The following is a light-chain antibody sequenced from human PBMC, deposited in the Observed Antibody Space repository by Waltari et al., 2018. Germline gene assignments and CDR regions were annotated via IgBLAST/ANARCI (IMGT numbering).Light chain of an antibody. CDR1: QSLVYSDGNTY. J-gene: IGKJ1*01. Sequence: DVVMTQSPLSLPVTLGQPASISCRPSQSLVYSDGNTYLNWFQQRPGQSPRRLIDKVASRDSGVPARGSGRGSGADFTLTISSVEAEDVGVYYCMQATHLPPTFGQGTKVEIK. CDR3: MQATHLPPT. CDR2: KVA. V-gene: IGKV2-30*01.